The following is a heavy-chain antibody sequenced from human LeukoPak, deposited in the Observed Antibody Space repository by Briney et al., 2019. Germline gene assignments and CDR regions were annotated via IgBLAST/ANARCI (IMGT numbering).Heavy chain of an antibody. CDR2: FDPEDGET. J-gene: IGHJ6*02. CDR3: ATIYRNYYYYGMDV. D-gene: IGHD1-14*01. CDR1: GYTLTELS. Sequence: ASVKVSCKVSGYTLTELSMHWVRQAPGKGLEWIGGFDPEDGETIYAQKFQGRVTMTEDTSTDTAYMELSSLRSEDTAVYYCATIYRNYYYYGMDVWGQGTTVTVSS. V-gene: IGHV1-24*01.